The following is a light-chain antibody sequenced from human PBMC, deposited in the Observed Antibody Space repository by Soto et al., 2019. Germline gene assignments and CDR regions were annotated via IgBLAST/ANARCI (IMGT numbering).Light chain of an antibody. J-gene: IGKJ5*01. CDR2: GAS. V-gene: IGKV3-20*01. CDR1: KSVNIDY. Sequence: EIVLTHSPDLLCFXPGERATRVCGAIKSVNIDYIALFQHHLGKPPRLXIFGASSRATGTPDRFSGSGTETDFTLSITRLEPEDFGVYYRQQYGRSPFKFGQGTRLEIK. CDR3: QQYGRSPFK.